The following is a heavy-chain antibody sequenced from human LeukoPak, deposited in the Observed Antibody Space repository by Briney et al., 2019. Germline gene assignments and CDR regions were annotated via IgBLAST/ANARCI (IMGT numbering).Heavy chain of an antibody. CDR2: IKQDGSEK. J-gene: IGHJ4*02. D-gene: IGHD3-10*01. Sequence: PGGSLRLSCAASGFTFSSYWMSWVRQAPGQGLEWVANIKQDGSEKYYVDSLKGRFTISRDNAKNSLYLQMNSLRAEDTAVYYCARVRSYYASGTYWYHFDYWGQGTLVTVPS. V-gene: IGHV3-7*01. CDR1: GFTFSSYW. CDR3: ARVRSYYASGTYWYHFDY.